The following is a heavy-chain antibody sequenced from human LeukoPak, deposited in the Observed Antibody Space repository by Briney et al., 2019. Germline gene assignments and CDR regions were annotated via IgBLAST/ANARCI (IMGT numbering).Heavy chain of an antibody. Sequence: SVKVSCKASGGTFSSYAISWVRQAPGQGLEWMGRIIPIFGTAIYAQKFQGRVTITTDESTSTAYMELSSLRSEDTAVYYCARTGELDAFDIWGQGTMVTVSS. J-gene: IGHJ3*02. CDR3: ARTGELDAFDI. V-gene: IGHV1-69*05. CDR2: IIPIFGTA. CDR1: GGTFSSYA. D-gene: IGHD7-27*01.